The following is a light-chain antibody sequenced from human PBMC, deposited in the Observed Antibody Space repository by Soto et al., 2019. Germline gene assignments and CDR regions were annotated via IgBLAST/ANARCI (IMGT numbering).Light chain of an antibody. CDR3: QQYGSSPPT. Sequence: DIQMTQSPSTLSASVGDRVTITCRASQSISSWLAWYQQKPGKAPKLLIYKASSLESGVPSRFSGSGSGTEFTLTISRLEPEDFALYYCQQYGSSPPTFGQGTKVDIK. V-gene: IGKV1-5*03. J-gene: IGKJ1*01. CDR2: KAS. CDR1: QSISSW.